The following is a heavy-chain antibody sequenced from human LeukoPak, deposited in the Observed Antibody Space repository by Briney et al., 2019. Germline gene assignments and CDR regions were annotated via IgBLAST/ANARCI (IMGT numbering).Heavy chain of an antibody. CDR2: ISAYNGNT. V-gene: IGHV1-18*01. J-gene: IGHJ3*02. Sequence: ASVKVSCKASGYTFTSYGISWVRQAPGQGLEWMGWISAYNGNTNYAQKLQGRVTMTTDTSTSTAYMELRSLRSDDTAVYYCARYKYYYDSSGPYAFDIWGQGTMVTVSS. D-gene: IGHD3-22*01. CDR1: GYTFTSYG. CDR3: ARYKYYYDSSGPYAFDI.